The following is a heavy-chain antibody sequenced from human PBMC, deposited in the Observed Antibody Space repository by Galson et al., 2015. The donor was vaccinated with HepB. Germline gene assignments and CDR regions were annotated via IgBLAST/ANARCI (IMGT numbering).Heavy chain of an antibody. J-gene: IGHJ4*02. CDR1: GFTFSSYG. D-gene: IGHD2-2*01. V-gene: IGHV3-33*08. CDR3: ARGRGDCSSTSCYCRY. Sequence: SLRLSCAASGFTFSSYGMHWVRQAPGKGLEWVAVIWYDGSNKYYADSVKGRFTISRDNSKNTLYLQMNSLRAEDTAVYYCARGRGDCSSTSCYCRYWGQGTLVTVSS. CDR2: IWYDGSNK.